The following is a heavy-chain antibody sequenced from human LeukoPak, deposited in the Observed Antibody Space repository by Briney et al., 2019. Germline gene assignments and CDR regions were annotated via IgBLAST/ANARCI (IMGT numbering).Heavy chain of an antibody. CDR1: GGTVSTYA. CDR2: IIPIFNKA. J-gene: IGHJ4*02. D-gene: IGHD6-6*01. Sequence: SVKVSCKASGGTVSTYAINWVRQAPGQGLEWMGGIIPIFNKANYAQKFQGRVTITADESTSTAYMELNSLRSEDTAVYYCANLEPYSSSSLDYWGQGTLVTVSS. V-gene: IGHV1-69*13. CDR3: ANLEPYSSSSLDY.